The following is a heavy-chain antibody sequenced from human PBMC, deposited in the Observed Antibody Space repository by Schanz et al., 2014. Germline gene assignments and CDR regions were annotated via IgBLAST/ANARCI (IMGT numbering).Heavy chain of an antibody. J-gene: IGHJ4*02. CDR2: ISSSGTSI. Sequence: VQLVESGGGLVKPGGSLRLSCAASGFTFSNYTMNWVRQTPGKGLEWVSFISSSGTSIYYADSVKGRFTISRDNAKNSLYLQMNSLRAEDTAVYYCARSRGFDSIFDFWGRGTLVTVSS. CDR3: ARSRGFDSIFDF. CDR1: GFTFSNYT. D-gene: IGHD5-12*01. V-gene: IGHV3-48*01.